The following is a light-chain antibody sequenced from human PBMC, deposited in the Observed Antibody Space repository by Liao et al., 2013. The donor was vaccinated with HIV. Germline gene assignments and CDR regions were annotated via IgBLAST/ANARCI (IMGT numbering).Light chain of an antibody. J-gene: IGLJ1*01. CDR1: NIGSRT. CDR2: EDS. V-gene: IGLV3-9*01. CDR3: QVWDSFSTFV. Sequence: SYELTQPPSVTVAPGETARITCGGNNIGSRTVHWYQQKPGQAPVLVIYEDSKRPSGIPERFSGSKSGNTATLTISETQAMDEADYYCQVWDSFSTFVFGTGTKVTVL.